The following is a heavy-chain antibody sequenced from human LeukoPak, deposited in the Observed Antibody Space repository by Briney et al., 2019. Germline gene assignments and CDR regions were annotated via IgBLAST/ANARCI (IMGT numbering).Heavy chain of an antibody. D-gene: IGHD6-13*01. CDR1: GFTFSSYA. CDR2: ISYDGSNK. CDR3: AREGGGSSWSSYYFDY. J-gene: IGHJ4*02. V-gene: IGHV3-30*04. Sequence: GRSLRLSCAASGFTFSSYAMDWVRQAPGKGLEGGAVISYDGSNKYYADSVKGRFTISRDNSKNTLYLQMNSLRAEDTAVYYCAREGGGSSWSSYYFDYWGQGTLVTVSS.